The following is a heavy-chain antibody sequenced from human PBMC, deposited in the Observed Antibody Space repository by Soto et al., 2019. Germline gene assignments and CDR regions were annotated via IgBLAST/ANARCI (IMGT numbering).Heavy chain of an antibody. CDR2: ISTYNGNT. CDR1: GYTFTNYG. V-gene: IGHV1-18*01. J-gene: IGHJ6*02. Sequence: ASVKVSCKASGYTFTNYGFTWVRQAPGQGLEWLGWISTYNGNTKYAQKVQGRLTMTTDTSTSTANMELRSLRSDDTALYYCARVREDLDYYYGMDVWGQGTTVTGSS. CDR3: ARVREDLDYYYGMDV. D-gene: IGHD3-3*01.